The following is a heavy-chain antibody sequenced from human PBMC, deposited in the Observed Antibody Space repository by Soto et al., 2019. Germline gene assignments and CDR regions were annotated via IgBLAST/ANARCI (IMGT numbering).Heavy chain of an antibody. V-gene: IGHV3-20*04. Sequence: EVNLVESGGGVVRPGGSLRLSCAASGFTFQDYAMTWVRQVPGKGLEWVSDINWNGGSVTYAESVKGRFTISRDNAKNSLYLQMDSLRAEDTAFYYCARTGDISSVIYYYFMAVWGKGTTVTVCS. CDR1: GFTFQDYA. J-gene: IGHJ6*03. CDR2: INWNGGSV. D-gene: IGHD3-9*01. CDR3: ARTGDISSVIYYYFMAV.